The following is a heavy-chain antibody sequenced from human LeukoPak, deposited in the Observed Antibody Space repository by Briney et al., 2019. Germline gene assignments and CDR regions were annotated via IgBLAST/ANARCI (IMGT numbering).Heavy chain of an antibody. CDR2: IYHSGST. V-gene: IGHV4-4*02. CDR1: GGSISSSNW. CDR3: AREGVSRYYFDY. J-gene: IGHJ4*02. D-gene: IGHD3-16*01. Sequence: SGTLSLTCAVSGGSISSSNWWSWVRQPPGKGLEWIGEIYHSGSTSYNPSLKSRVNISVDKSKNQFSLKLSSVTAADTAVYYCAREGVSRYYFDYWGQGTLVTVSS.